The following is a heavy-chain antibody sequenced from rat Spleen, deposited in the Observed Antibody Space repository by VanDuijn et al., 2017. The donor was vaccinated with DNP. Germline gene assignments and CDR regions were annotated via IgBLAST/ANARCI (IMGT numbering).Heavy chain of an antibody. D-gene: IGHD1-3*01. CDR2: ITSSGGST. Sequence: EVQLVESGGDLVQPGRSLKLSCVASGFTFNNYWMTWIRQVPGKGLEWVASITSSGGSTYYPDSVKGRFTISRDNAKNTLYLQMNSLRSEDTATYYCGRGNYGSYDYWGQGVMVTVSS. V-gene: IGHV5-31*01. CDR3: GRGNYGSYDY. J-gene: IGHJ2*01. CDR1: GFTFNNYW.